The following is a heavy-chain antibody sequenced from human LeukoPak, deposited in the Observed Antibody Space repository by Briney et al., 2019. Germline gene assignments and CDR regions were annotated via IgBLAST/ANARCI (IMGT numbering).Heavy chain of an antibody. CDR1: GGSLSSYY. CDR2: IYTSGSL. CDR3: AGTDYNNGWNPFHF. Sequence: SETLSLTCTVSGGSLSSYYWNWIRQPAGKGLEWIGRIYTSGSLNYNPSLKSGLTMSVDTSKNQFSLKLSSVTAADTAVYYCAGTDYNNGWNPFHFWGQGTLVTVSS. D-gene: IGHD6-19*01. J-gene: IGHJ4*02. V-gene: IGHV4-4*07.